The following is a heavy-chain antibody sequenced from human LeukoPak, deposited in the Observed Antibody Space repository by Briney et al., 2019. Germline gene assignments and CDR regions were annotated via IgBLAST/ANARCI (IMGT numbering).Heavy chain of an antibody. CDR3: ARRHCSSTNCYGDAFDI. D-gene: IGHD2-2*01. Sequence: SETLSLTCTVSGGSISSGPYYWGWIRQPPGKGLEWIGNIYYSGSTYYNPSLKSRVTISVDTSKNQFPLNLISVTAADTAVYYCARRHCSSTNCYGDAFDIWGQGTMVTVSS. J-gene: IGHJ3*02. CDR1: GGSISSGPYY. V-gene: IGHV4-39*01. CDR2: IYYSGST.